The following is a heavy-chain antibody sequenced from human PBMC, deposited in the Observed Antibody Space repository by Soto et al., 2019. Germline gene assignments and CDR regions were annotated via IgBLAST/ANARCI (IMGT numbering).Heavy chain of an antibody. D-gene: IGHD6-13*01. Sequence: ETLSLTCTVSGGSISSSSYYWGWIRQPPGKGLEWVSSISSSSSTIYYADSVKGRFTISRDNAKNSLYLQMNSLRAEDTAVYYCARHPERIAQIGWFDPWGQGTLVTVSS. CDR2: ISSSSSTI. V-gene: IGHV3-48*01. CDR1: GGSISSSS. J-gene: IGHJ5*02. CDR3: ARHPERIAQIGWFDP.